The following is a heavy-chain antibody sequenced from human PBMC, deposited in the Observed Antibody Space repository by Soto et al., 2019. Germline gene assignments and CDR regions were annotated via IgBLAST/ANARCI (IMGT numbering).Heavy chain of an antibody. Sequence: ASVKVSCKASGYTFTSYDINWVQQATGQGLEWMGWMNPNSGNTGYAQKFQGRLTMTRNTSISTAYMELSSLRSEDTAVYYCARNTYNYDSSAYTPMNENWFEPWGQGTLVTVSS. CDR1: GYTFTSYD. CDR2: MNPNSGNT. D-gene: IGHD3-22*01. J-gene: IGHJ5*02. V-gene: IGHV1-8*01. CDR3: ARNTYNYDSSAYTPMNENWFEP.